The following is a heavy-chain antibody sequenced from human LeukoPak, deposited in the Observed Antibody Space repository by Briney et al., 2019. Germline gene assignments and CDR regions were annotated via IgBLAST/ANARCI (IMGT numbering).Heavy chain of an antibody. Sequence: SSETLSLTCIVPGGSFSSSYWSWIRQPPGKGLEWIAYIYSNGNTNSNPSLKSRVTIAVDTSQSQFSLKLSSVTAADTAVYYCARGLVGLTPHAGVFQIWGQGTKVTVSS. J-gene: IGHJ3*02. CDR3: ARGLVGLTPHAGVFQI. V-gene: IGHV4-59*01. CDR2: IYSNGNT. D-gene: IGHD1-26*01. CDR1: GGSFSSSY.